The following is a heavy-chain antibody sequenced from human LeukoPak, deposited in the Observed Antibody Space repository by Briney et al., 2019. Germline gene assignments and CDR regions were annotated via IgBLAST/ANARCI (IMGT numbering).Heavy chain of an antibody. D-gene: IGHD3-22*01. CDR3: AIRGVVIRVILVGFHKEAYYFDS. J-gene: IGHJ4*02. CDR2: ISDSGGST. V-gene: IGHV3-23*01. CDR1: GITLSNYG. Sequence: GGSLRLSCAVSGITLSNYGMTWVRQAPGKGLEWVAGISDSGGSTNYADSGKGRFTISRDNPKNTLYLQMNSLRAEDTAVYFCAIRGVVIRVILVGFHKEAYYFDSWGQGALVTVSS.